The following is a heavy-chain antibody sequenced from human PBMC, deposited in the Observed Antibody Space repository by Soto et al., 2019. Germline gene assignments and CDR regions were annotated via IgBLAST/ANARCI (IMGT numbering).Heavy chain of an antibody. Sequence: GGSLRLSCAASGFTFSIYAMSWVRQAPGKGLEWVSAISGSGGSTYYADSVKGRFTISRDNSKNTLYLQMNSLRAEDTAVYYCAKDATLEEVAATLPDYWGQGTLVTVSS. CDR3: AKDATLEEVAATLPDY. V-gene: IGHV3-23*01. CDR1: GFTFSIYA. J-gene: IGHJ4*02. D-gene: IGHD2-15*01. CDR2: ISGSGGST.